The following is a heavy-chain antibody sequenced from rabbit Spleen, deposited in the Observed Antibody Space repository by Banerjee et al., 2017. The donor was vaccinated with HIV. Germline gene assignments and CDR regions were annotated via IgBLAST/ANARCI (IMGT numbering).Heavy chain of an antibody. V-gene: IGHV1S40*01. CDR2: INPAGTT. Sequence: QSLEESGGDLVKPGASLTLTCTASGFSFSSSDYMCWVRQAPGKGLEYIGFINPAGTTYYASWAKGRFTISRTSSTTVTLQMTSLTAADTATYFCARNLALWGQGTLVTVS. CDR1: GFSFSSSDY. J-gene: IGHJ3*01. D-gene: IGHD3-3*01. CDR3: ARNLAL.